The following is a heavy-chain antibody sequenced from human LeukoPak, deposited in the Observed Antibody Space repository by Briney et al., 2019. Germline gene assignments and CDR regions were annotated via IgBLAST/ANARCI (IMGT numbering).Heavy chain of an antibody. CDR3: AKDDIAVAGIPIYYFDY. J-gene: IGHJ4*02. D-gene: IGHD6-19*01. CDR2: ISGSGGST. CDR1: GFTFSSYA. V-gene: IGHV3-23*01. Sequence: GGSLRLXCTASGFTFSSYAMSWVRQAPGKGLEWVSAISGSGGSTYYADSVKGRFTISRDNSKNTLYLQMNSLRVEDTAVYYCAKDDIAVAGIPIYYFDYWGQGTLVTVSS.